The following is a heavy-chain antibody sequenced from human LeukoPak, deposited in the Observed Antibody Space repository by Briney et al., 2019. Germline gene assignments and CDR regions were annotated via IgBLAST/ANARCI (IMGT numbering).Heavy chain of an antibody. CDR2: ISWNSGSI. V-gene: IGHV3-9*01. CDR1: GFTFDDDA. J-gene: IGHJ4*02. D-gene: IGHD5-18*01. Sequence: GGSLRLSCAASGFTFDDDAMHWVRQAPGKGLEWVSGISWNSGSIGYADSVKGRFTISRDNAKNSLYLQMNSLRAEDTALYYCAKGGYSYGYYFDYWGQGTLVTVSS. CDR3: AKGGYSYGYYFDY.